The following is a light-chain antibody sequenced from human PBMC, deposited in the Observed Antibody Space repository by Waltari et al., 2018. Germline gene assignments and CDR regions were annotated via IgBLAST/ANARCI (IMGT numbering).Light chain of an antibody. CDR2: GAS. Sequence: ETVMTQSPATLSVSPGERATLSCRASQSVSSNLAWYQQKPGQPPRLLIYGASTRATGIPARFSCRGSGTEFTLTISSLQSEDFAVYYCQQYNDWPPLTFGGGTKVEIK. CDR1: QSVSSN. CDR3: QQYNDWPPLT. J-gene: IGKJ4*01. V-gene: IGKV3-15*01.